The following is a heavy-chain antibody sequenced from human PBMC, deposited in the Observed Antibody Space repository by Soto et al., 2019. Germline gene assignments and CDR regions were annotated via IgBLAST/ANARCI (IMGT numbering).Heavy chain of an antibody. V-gene: IGHV3-9*01. J-gene: IGHJ6*02. Sequence: HPGRSLTLSCAASGFTFGDYAIPWVRQAPGKGLEWVSGISWNSGVTVYADSVRGRFTVFRDNATNSVYLQMNSLRREDTGLYYCVKGSNCDRMDVSAQGTTVTDSS. D-gene: IGHD1-1*01. CDR2: ISWNSGVT. CDR3: VKGSNCDRMDV. CDR1: GFTFGDYA.